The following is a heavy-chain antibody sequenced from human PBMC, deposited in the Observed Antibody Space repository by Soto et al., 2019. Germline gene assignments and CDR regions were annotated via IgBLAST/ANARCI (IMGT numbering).Heavy chain of an antibody. V-gene: IGHV1-69*01. J-gene: IGHJ6*02. CDR2: IIPIFSSR. Sequence: QVQLVQSGAEVKKPGSSVKVSCKTSRDTFNKYAFNWERQAPGQGLEWMGWIIPIFSSRNYAEKFQGRVIITADDSTSTAYMELRSLRFEDTAVYYCARGETYLGVWGQGTTVTVS. CDR1: RDTFNKYA. D-gene: IGHD3-16*01. CDR3: ARGETYLGV.